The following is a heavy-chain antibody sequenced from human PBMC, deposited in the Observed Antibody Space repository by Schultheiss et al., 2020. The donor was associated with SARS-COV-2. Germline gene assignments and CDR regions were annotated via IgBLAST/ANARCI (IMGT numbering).Heavy chain of an antibody. V-gene: IGHV4-61*08. J-gene: IGHJ4*02. CDR3: ARESWGYYDFWSGYQALDY. CDR1: GGSISSGGYY. D-gene: IGHD3-3*01. CDR2: IYYSGST. Sequence: SETLSLTCTVSGGSISSGGYYWSWIRQHPGKGLEWIGYIYYSGSTNYNPSLKSRVTMSVDTSKNQFSLKLSSVTAADTAVYYCARESWGYYDFWSGYQALDYWGQGTLVTVSS.